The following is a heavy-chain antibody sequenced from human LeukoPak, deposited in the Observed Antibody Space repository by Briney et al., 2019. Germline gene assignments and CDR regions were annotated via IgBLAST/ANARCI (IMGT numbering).Heavy chain of an antibody. V-gene: IGHV3-48*03. CDR3: AKCNLNNCREGFDI. Sequence: GGSLRLSCAASGFTFSSYEMNWVRQAPGKGLEWVSYISSSGSTIYYADSVKGRFTISRDNAKNSLYLQMNSLRAEDTAVYYCAKCNLNNCREGFDIWGHGTMVTVSS. CDR2: ISSSGSTI. J-gene: IGHJ3*02. CDR1: GFTFSSYE. D-gene: IGHD1-1*01.